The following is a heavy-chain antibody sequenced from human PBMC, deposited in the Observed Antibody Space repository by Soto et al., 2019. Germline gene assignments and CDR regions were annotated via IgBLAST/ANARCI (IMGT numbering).Heavy chain of an antibody. CDR1: GFTFSSYS. J-gene: IGHJ4*02. Sequence: PGGSLRLSCAASGFTFSSYSMNWVRQAPGKGLEWVSYISSSSSTIYYADSVKGRFTISRDNAKNSLYLQMNSLRAEDTAVYYCARDYDSSGYTSNMAYYFDYWGQGTLVTVSS. CDR2: ISSSSSTI. CDR3: ARDYDSSGYTSNMAYYFDY. D-gene: IGHD3-22*01. V-gene: IGHV3-48*01.